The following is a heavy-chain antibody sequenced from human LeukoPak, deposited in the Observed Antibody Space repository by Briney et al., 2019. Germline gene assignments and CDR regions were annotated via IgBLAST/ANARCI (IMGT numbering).Heavy chain of an antibody. J-gene: IGHJ4*02. CDR3: ARGRDGYNYYFDY. D-gene: IGHD5-24*01. CDR2: IYYSGST. CDR1: GGSISSGGYY. Sequence: SETLSLTCTVSGGSISSGGYYWSWIRQHPGKGLEWIGCIYYSGSTYYNPSLKSRVTISVDTSKNQFSLKLSSVTAADTAVYYCARGRDGYNYYFDYWGQGTLVTVSS. V-gene: IGHV4-31*03.